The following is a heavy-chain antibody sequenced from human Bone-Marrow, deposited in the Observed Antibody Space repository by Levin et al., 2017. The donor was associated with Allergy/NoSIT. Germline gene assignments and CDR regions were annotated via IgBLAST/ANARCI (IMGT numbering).Heavy chain of an antibody. CDR2: IIPVFGTT. J-gene: IGHJ5*02. V-gene: IGHV1-69*15. CDR3: ARSRYCSGGSCCEAGPHDWCGP. D-gene: IGHD2-15*01. Sequence: KISCEASGGASNTYTISWVRQAPGQGLEWMGKIIPVFGTTTYAQKFQGRVSITADESTRTSYMDLSRLRSEDPATYYCARSRYCSGGSCCEAGPHDWCGPRSQGTLVTVSS. CDR1: GGASNTYT.